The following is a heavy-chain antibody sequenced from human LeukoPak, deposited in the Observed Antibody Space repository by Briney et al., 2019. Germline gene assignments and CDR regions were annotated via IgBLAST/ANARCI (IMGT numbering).Heavy chain of an antibody. CDR1: GYSISSGYY. Sequence: SETLSLTCAISGYSISSGYYWGWIRQPPGKGLEWIGWIYHSGSTNYNPSLKSRVTISVDTSKNQFSLKLSSVTAADTAVYYCARTYNWNYDYWGQGTLVTVSS. D-gene: IGHD1-7*01. V-gene: IGHV4-38-2*01. J-gene: IGHJ4*02. CDR2: IYHSGST. CDR3: ARTYNWNYDY.